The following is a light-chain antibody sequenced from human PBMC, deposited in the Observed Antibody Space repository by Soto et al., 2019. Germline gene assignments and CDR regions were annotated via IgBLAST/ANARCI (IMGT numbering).Light chain of an antibody. CDR1: QSVSSSY. J-gene: IGKJ2*01. CDR3: QQYGSSPPYT. V-gene: IGKV3-20*01. CDR2: GAS. Sequence: EIVLTQSPGTLSLSPGERATLSCTASQSVSSSYLAWYQQKPGQAPRLLIYGASNRATGIPDRFSASGSGTDVTLTIRRLEPVDFAVYYCQQYGSSPPYTFGQGTKLEIK.